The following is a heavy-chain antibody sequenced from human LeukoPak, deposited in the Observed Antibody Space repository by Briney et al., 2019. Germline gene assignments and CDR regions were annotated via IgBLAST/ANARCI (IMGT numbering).Heavy chain of an antibody. J-gene: IGHJ4*02. D-gene: IGHD3-9*01. V-gene: IGHV3-23*01. Sequence: GGSLRLSCAASGFTFSNYAMSWVRQAPGKGLEWVSSITGSGGNTYYADSVKGRFTISRDNSKNTVFLQMNSLRAGDTAVYYCAKWGDYDVLTGYYVSDYWGQGTLVTVSS. CDR1: GFTFSNYA. CDR2: ITGSGGNT. CDR3: AKWGDYDVLTGYYVSDY.